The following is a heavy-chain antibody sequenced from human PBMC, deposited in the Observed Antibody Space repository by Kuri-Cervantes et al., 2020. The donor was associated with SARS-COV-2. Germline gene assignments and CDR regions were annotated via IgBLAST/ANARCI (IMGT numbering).Heavy chain of an antibody. V-gene: IGHV4-39*01. Sequence: GSLRLSCTVSGASISSSTYYWGWIRQSPGKGLEWLGSIYESGDTYYSSSLKSRLSLSVDTSKNQFSLKLSSVTAADTAVYYCARMYSINHYGMDVWGQGTTVTVSS. CDR2: IYESGDT. J-gene: IGHJ6*02. D-gene: IGHD4-11*01. CDR3: ARMYSINHYGMDV. CDR1: GASISSSTYY.